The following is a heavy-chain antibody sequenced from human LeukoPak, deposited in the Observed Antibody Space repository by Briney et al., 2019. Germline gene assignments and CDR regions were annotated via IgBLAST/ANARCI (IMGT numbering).Heavy chain of an antibody. D-gene: IGHD2-2*01. Sequence: SENLSRNCAVYGGSISGYYWRWLRQPPGKGLEWISKINHSGSTNYNPSLKSRVTISVDTSKNQYSLKLSSVAAADTAVYYCARILGYCSSTSCYLNWCDPWGQGTRVSVSS. V-gene: IGHV4-34*01. CDR2: INHSGST. J-gene: IGHJ5*02. CDR3: ARILGYCSSTSCYLNWCDP. CDR1: GGSISGYY.